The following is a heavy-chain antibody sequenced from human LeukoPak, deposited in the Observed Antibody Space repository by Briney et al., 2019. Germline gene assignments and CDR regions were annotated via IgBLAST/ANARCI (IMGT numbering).Heavy chain of an antibody. CDR3: ARHDFWSGYSDY. CDR1: GGSISSSSYY. D-gene: IGHD3-3*01. J-gene: IGHJ4*02. Sequence: SETQSLTCTVSGGSISSSSYYWGWIRQPPGKGLEWIGSIYYSGSTYYNPSLKSRVTISVDTSKNQFSLKLSSVTAADTAVYYCARHDFWSGYSDYWGQGTLVTVSS. V-gene: IGHV4-39*01. CDR2: IYYSGST.